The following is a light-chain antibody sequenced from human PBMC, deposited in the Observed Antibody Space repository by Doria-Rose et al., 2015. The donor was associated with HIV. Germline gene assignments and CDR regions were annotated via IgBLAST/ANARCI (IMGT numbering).Light chain of an antibody. CDR3: HQYGTSWT. CDR1: QSFSSTY. Sequence: EIVLTQSPGTLSLSPGERATLSCSASQSFSSTYLAWYQQKPGQAPSLLIYDGSTRATGIPARSSASGSGTDFTLTINRLEPEDCALYYCHQYGTSWTFGQGTKVEI. J-gene: IGKJ1*01. V-gene: IGKV3-20*01. CDR2: DGS.